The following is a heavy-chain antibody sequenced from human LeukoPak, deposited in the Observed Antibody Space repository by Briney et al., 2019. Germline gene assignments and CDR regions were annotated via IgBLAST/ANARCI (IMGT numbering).Heavy chain of an antibody. CDR1: GFTFSSYA. V-gene: IGHV3-30*04. Sequence: PGRSLRLSCAASGFTFSSYAMHWVRQAPGKGLEWVAVISRDGTNKYYADSVKGRFTISRDNSKNTVYLQMNSQSAEDTAVYYCARDQTAGYSDYWGQGTLVTVSS. CDR2: ISRDGTNK. D-gene: IGHD3-22*01. CDR3: ARDQTAGYSDY. J-gene: IGHJ4*02.